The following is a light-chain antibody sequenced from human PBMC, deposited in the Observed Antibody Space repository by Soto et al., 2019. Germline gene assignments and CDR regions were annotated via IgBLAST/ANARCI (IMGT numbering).Light chain of an antibody. Sequence: QSALXQPASVSGSPVQSITISCTGTSSDVGGYTYVSWYQQHPGKAPKLMIFDVSNRPSGVSRRFSGSKSGNTASLTISGLQAEDEADYYCSSYTSSSPYVFGTGTKVTVL. J-gene: IGLJ1*01. CDR3: SSYTSSSPYV. CDR1: SSDVGGYTY. CDR2: DVS. V-gene: IGLV2-14*01.